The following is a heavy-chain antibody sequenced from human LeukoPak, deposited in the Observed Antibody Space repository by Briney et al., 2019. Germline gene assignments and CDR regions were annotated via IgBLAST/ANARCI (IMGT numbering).Heavy chain of an antibody. Sequence: ASVKVSCQGSGYTFTGYYMHWVRQAPGQGLEWMGWIKPKSGGTNYAQNFQDRVTMTRDTSINTAYLEPNRLTSDDTAVYYCTRGLDRVAGDNWGQGTLVTVSS. D-gene: IGHD6-19*01. CDR3: TRGLDRVAGDN. CDR2: IKPKSGGT. J-gene: IGHJ4*02. V-gene: IGHV1-2*02. CDR1: GYTFTGYY.